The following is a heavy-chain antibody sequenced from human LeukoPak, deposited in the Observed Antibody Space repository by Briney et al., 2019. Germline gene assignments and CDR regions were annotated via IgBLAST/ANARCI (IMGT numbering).Heavy chain of an antibody. J-gene: IGHJ4*02. Sequence: PGTSLRLPCVASGFTFSNYGMHWVRQAPGKGLEWVATITYDGSSEYYADSVKDRFTVSRDNSKNTLYLQMSSLKTEDTAVYYCAKRGDGGHKSLEYWGQETLVIVSS. CDR2: ITYDGSSE. CDR3: AKRGDGGHKSLEY. V-gene: IGHV3-30*18. CDR1: GFTFSNYG. D-gene: IGHD3-16*01.